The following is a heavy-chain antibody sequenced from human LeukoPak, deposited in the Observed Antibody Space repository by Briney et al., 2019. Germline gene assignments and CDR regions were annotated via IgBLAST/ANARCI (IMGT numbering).Heavy chain of an antibody. J-gene: IGHJ4*02. CDR3: ARTAHYYDSSGYWCFDY. CDR1: GRSFSGYY. V-gene: IGHV4-34*01. D-gene: IGHD3-22*01. CDR2: INHSGST. Sequence: SETLSLTCAVYGRSFSGYYWSWIRQPPGKGLEWIGEINHSGSTNYNPSLRSRVTISVDTSKNQFSLKLSSVTAADTAVYYCARTAHYYDSSGYWCFDYWGQGTLVTVSS.